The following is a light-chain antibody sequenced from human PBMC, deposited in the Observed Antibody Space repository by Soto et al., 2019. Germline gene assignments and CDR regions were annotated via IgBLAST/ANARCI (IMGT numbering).Light chain of an antibody. V-gene: IGKV3-20*01. CDR2: GAS. CDR3: QQYGSSPYT. J-gene: IGKJ2*01. Sequence: EIVLTQSPGTLSLSPGERATLSCRASQSVSYSYLAWYQQKPGQAPRLLIYGASSRATGITDRFSGSGSGTDFTLTISRLEPEDFAVYYCQQYGSSPYTFGQGTKLEIK. CDR1: QSVSYSY.